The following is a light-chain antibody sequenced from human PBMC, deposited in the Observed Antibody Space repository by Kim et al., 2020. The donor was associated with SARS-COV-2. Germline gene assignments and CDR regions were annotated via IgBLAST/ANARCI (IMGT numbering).Light chain of an antibody. CDR3: TSYTSSNTLDI. Sequence: QSALTQPASVSGSPGQSITISCTGTSSDVGGYNFVSWYQHHPGKAPKLMIYDVSNRPSGISNRFSGSKSGNTASLTISGLQAEDEADYYCTSYTSSNTLDIFGSGTKVTVL. CDR2: DVS. J-gene: IGLJ1*01. V-gene: IGLV2-14*03. CDR1: SSDVGGYNF.